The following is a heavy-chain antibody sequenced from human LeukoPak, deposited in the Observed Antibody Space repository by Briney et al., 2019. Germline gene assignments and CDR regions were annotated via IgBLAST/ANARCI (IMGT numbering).Heavy chain of an antibody. J-gene: IGHJ4*02. CDR2: ISSSSYI. V-gene: IGHV3-21*01. CDR1: GFTFSSYS. CDR3: AREYYCGGDCYYDY. Sequence: GGSLRLSCAASGFTFSSYSMNWVRQAPGKGLEWVSSISSSSYIYYADSVKGRFTISRDNAKNSLYLQMNSLRAEDTAVYYCAREYYCGGDCYYDYWGQGTLVTVSS. D-gene: IGHD2-21*02.